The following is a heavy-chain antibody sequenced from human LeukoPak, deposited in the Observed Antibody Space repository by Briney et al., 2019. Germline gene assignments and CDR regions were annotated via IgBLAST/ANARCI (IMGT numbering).Heavy chain of an antibody. J-gene: IGHJ4*02. CDR3: ARELQSRRDYFDY. V-gene: IGHV3-48*01. D-gene: IGHD5-24*01. Sequence: GGSLRLSCAASGFTFSSYSMNWVRQAPGKGLEWVSYISSSSSTIYYADSVKGRFTISRDNAKNSLYLQMNSLRAEDTAVYYCARELQSRRDYFDYWGQGTLVTVSS. CDR1: GFTFSSYS. CDR2: ISSSSSTI.